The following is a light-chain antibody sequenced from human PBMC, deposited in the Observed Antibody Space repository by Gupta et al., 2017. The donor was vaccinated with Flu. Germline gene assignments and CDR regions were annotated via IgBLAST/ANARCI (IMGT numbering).Light chain of an antibody. CDR2: LNSDGSH. CDR1: SGHSSNA. CDR3: QTWGAGVVV. Sequence: QLVLTQSPSASASLGASVKLTCTLSSGHSSNAIAWHQQQPEKGPRYLMNLNSDGSHNKGDGIPERFSGSSSGAERYLTISSLQSEDEADYYCQTWGAGVVVFGGGTKVTVL. J-gene: IGLJ2*01. V-gene: IGLV4-69*01.